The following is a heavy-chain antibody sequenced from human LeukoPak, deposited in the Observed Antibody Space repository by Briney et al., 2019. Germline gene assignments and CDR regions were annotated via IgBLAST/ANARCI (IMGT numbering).Heavy chain of an antibody. CDR2: ISSSSSYI. J-gene: IGHJ4*02. CDR1: GFTFSSYS. V-gene: IGHV3-21*01. D-gene: IGHD3-10*01. Sequence: PGGSLRLSCAASGFTFSSYSMNWVRQAPGKGLEWVSSISSSSSYIYYADSVKGRFTISRDNAKNSLYLQMNSLRAEDTAVYYCARDRLLWYGEQSGAFDYWGQVALVTV. CDR3: ARDRLLWYGEQSGAFDY.